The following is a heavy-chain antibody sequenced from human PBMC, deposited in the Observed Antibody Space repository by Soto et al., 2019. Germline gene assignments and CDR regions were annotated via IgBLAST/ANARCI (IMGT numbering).Heavy chain of an antibody. Sequence: EVQLLESGGGLVQPGGSLRLSCAASGFTFSSYAMSWVRQAPGKGLDWVSTISGSGGTAYYADSVKGRFTISRDNSKNTRYLQMSSLRAEDTAVYYCANTYSDYREDYWGQGTLVTVSS. CDR1: GFTFSSYA. CDR2: ISGSGGTA. V-gene: IGHV3-23*01. D-gene: IGHD4-17*01. CDR3: ANTYSDYREDY. J-gene: IGHJ4*02.